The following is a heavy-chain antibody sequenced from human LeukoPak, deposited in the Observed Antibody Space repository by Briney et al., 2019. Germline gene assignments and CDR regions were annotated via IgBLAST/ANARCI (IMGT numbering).Heavy chain of an antibody. J-gene: IGHJ4*02. CDR3: ARADYYGSGSYPDY. CDR2: ISAYNGNT. V-gene: IGHV1-18*01. CDR1: GYTFTSYG. Sequence: ASVTVSCTASGYTFTSYGISWVRQAPGQGLEWMGWISAYNGNTNYAQKLQGRLTMTTDTSTSTAYMELRSLRSDDTAVYYCARADYYGSGSYPDYWGQGTLVTVSS. D-gene: IGHD3-10*01.